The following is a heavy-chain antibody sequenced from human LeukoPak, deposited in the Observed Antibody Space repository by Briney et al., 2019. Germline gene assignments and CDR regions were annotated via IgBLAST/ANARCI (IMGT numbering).Heavy chain of an antibody. CDR1: GGSISSSSYY. D-gene: IGHD2-15*01. J-gene: IGHJ4*02. Sequence: SETLSLTCTVSGGSISSSSYYWGWIRQPPGKGLEWIGSIHYSGSTYYNPSLKSRVTISVDTSKNQFSLKLSSVTAADTAVYYCARQPRRYCSGGSCYIDYWGQGTLVTVSS. CDR2: IHYSGST. CDR3: ARQPRRYCSGGSCYIDY. V-gene: IGHV4-39*01.